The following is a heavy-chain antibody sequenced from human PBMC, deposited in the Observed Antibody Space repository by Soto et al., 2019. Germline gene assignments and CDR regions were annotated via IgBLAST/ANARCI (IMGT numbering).Heavy chain of an antibody. J-gene: IGHJ3*01. CDR3: TWSLVARDAFDE. CDR1: VFTFSTSV. Sequence: EVQLSESGGGLVQPGGSLGLSCEASVFTFSTSVMSWVRQAPGKGLQWVSSISGSGDRTHYAEPVKGRFTVSRDNTKNTLYLDMNTVTADDTALYYCTWSLVARDAFDEWGQGTMVIVSS. CDR2: ISGSGDRT. D-gene: IGHD5-12*01. V-gene: IGHV3-23*01.